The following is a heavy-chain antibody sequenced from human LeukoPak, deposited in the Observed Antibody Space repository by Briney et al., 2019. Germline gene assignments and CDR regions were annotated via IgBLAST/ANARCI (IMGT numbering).Heavy chain of an antibody. J-gene: IGHJ4*02. D-gene: IGHD3-9*01. V-gene: IGHV3-33*01. CDR2: IWYDGGNK. Sequence: TGGSLRRSCAAAGFSFSSYGMHWVRHAPGKGLEGVAVIWYDGGNKYYADSVMVRFTISRDNSKNTLYLQMNSIRAEDKAVYYCARDVHSQLRYFDWLLNSWGQGPLVTVSS. CDR3: ARDVHSQLRYFDWLLNS. CDR1: GFSFSSYG.